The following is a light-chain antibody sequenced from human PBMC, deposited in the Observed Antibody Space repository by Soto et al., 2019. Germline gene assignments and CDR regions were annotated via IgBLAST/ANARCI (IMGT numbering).Light chain of an antibody. CDR1: SSDIGAYNS. V-gene: IGLV2-14*01. J-gene: IGLJ1*01. CDR3: SSRTTSNPYV. CDR2: EVS. Sequence: QSALTQPASVSGSPGQSITISCTGTSSDIGAYNSVSWYQQHPGKAPKIMIYEVSNRPSGVSNRFSASKSGNTASLTISGLQAEDEADYYCSSRTTSNPYVFGTGTKLTVL.